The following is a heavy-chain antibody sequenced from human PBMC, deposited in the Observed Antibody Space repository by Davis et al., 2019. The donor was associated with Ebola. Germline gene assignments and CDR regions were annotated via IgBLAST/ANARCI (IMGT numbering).Heavy chain of an antibody. CDR1: GGSISSYY. V-gene: IGHV4-59*12. D-gene: IGHD2-15*01. CDR3: ARGRDIVVVVAAIPFDY. J-gene: IGHJ4*02. CDR2: IYYSGST. Sequence: MPSETLSLTCTVSGGSISSYYWSWIRQPPGKGLECIGYIYYSGSTNYNPSLKSRVTISVDTSKNQFSLKLSSVTAADTAVYYCARGRDIVVVVAAIPFDYWGQGTLVTVSS.